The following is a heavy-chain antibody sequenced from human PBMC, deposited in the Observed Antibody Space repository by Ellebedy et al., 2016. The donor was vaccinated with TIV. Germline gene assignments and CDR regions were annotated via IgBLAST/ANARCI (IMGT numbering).Heavy chain of an antibody. V-gene: IGHV1-69*06. Sequence: AASVKVSCKASGGTFSSYAISWVRQAPGQGLEWMGGIIPIFGTANYAQTFQGRVTITADKSTSTAYMELSSLRSEDTAVYYCAREPVDYYDSSGARWFDPWGQGTLVTVSS. J-gene: IGHJ5*02. CDR3: AREPVDYYDSSGARWFDP. CDR2: IIPIFGTA. D-gene: IGHD3-22*01. CDR1: GGTFSSYA.